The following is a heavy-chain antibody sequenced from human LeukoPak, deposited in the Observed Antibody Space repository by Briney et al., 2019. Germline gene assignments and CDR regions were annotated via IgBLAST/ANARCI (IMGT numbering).Heavy chain of an antibody. V-gene: IGHV3-23*01. CDR3: ARDGYSSSWYEYGY. CDR1: GFTFSNAW. CDR2: ISGSGGST. J-gene: IGHJ4*02. D-gene: IGHD6-13*01. Sequence: PGGSLRLSCAASGFTFSNAWMSWVRQAPGKGLEWVSAISGSGGSTYYADSVKGRFTISRDNSKNTLYLQMNSLRAEDTAVYYCARDGYSSSWYEYGYWGQGTLVTVSS.